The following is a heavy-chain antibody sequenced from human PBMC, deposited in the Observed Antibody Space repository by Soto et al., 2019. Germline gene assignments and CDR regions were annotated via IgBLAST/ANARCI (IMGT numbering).Heavy chain of an antibody. CDR3: AKLDSTGYYRPSDY. D-gene: IGHD3-22*01. V-gene: IGHV3-23*01. J-gene: IGHJ4*02. CDR2: ISGSGGYT. Sequence: PGGSLRPSCAASGFTFSNYAMTWVRQAPGKGLEWVSGISGSGGYTSYTDSVKGRFTISRDNSKNTLWLQMNSLRAEDTAVYYCAKLDSTGYYRPSDYWGQGTLVTVSS. CDR1: GFTFSNYA.